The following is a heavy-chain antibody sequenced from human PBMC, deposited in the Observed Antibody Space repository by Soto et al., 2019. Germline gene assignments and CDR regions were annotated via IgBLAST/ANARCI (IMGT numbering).Heavy chain of an antibody. J-gene: IGHJ3*02. CDR3: ANAYCGGDCYSDAFDI. V-gene: IGHV4-59*01. CDR1: GGSISSYY. D-gene: IGHD2-21*02. CDR2: IYYSGST. Sequence: PSETLSLTCTVSGGSISSYYWSWIRQPPGKGLEWIGYIYYSGSTNYNPSLKSRVTISVDTPKNHFSLKLSSVTASDTAVYYFANAYCGGDCYSDAFDIWGQGTMVTVS.